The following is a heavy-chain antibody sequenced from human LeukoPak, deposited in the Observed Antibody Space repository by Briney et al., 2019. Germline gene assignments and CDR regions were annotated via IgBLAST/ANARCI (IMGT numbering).Heavy chain of an antibody. J-gene: IGHJ4*02. Sequence: ASVKVSCKASGYTFTSYYMHWVRQAPGQGLEWMGIINPSGGSTSYAQKFQGRVTMTRDMSTSTVYMELSSLRSEDTAVYYCARPARRRAVAGTDFDYWGQGTLVTVSS. D-gene: IGHD6-19*01. CDR1: GYTFTSYY. CDR2: INPSGGST. V-gene: IGHV1-46*01. CDR3: ARPARRRAVAGTDFDY.